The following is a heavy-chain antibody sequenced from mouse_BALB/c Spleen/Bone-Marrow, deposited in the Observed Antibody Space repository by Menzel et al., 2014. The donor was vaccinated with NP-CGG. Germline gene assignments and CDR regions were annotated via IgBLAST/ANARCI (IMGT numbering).Heavy chain of an antibody. CDR2: IYPSDSYT. CDR1: GYTFTSYW. V-gene: IGHV1-69*02. CDR3: TRPGGWYFDV. Sequence: VKLMESGAELVRPGASVKLSCKASGYTFTSYWINWVKQRPGQGLEWIGNIYPSDSYTNYNQKFKDKATLTVDKSSSTAYMQLSSPTSEDSAVYYCTRPGGWYFDVWGAGTTVTVSS. J-gene: IGHJ1*01.